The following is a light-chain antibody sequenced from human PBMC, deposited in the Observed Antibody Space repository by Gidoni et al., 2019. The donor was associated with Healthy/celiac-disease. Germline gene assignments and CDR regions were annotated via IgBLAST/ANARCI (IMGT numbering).Light chain of an antibody. Sequence: DIQITQSPSSLSASVGDRVTITCRASQSISSYLNWYQQKPGKAPKLLIYAAYSLQSGVPSRFSGSGSGTDFTLNISSLQPEDFATYYCQQSYSTPRTFGQGTKVEIK. J-gene: IGKJ1*01. CDR2: AAY. CDR1: QSISSY. CDR3: QQSYSTPRT. V-gene: IGKV1-39*01.